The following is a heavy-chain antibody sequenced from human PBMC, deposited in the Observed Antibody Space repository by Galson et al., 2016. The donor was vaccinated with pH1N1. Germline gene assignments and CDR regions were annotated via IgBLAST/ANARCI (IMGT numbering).Heavy chain of an antibody. D-gene: IGHD2-8*01. V-gene: IGHV1-69*13. CDR1: GGTFNSHS. CDR3: GTKTLTNEDRNFFEYGMDV. CDR2: VIPLFGTT. Sequence: SVKVSCKASGGTFNSHSFNWVRQTAGQGLEWMGGVIPLFGTTHYAQMFQGRVTVIADDSSTTVYMELKNLGPEDTAVYYCGTKTLTNEDRNFFEYGMDVWGQGTTVAVSS. J-gene: IGHJ6*02.